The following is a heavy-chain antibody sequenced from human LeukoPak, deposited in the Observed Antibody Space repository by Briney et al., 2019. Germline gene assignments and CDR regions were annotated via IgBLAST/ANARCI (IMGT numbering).Heavy chain of an antibody. Sequence: SVKVSCKASGGTFSSYAISWVRQAPGQGLEWMGGIIPIFGTANYAQKFQGRVTITADESTSTAYMELSSLRSEDTAVYYCAREYRYCSSTSCSDWFDPWGQGTLVTVSS. CDR1: GGTFSSYA. J-gene: IGHJ5*02. CDR2: IIPIFGTA. V-gene: IGHV1-69*13. D-gene: IGHD2-2*01. CDR3: AREYRYCSSTSCSDWFDP.